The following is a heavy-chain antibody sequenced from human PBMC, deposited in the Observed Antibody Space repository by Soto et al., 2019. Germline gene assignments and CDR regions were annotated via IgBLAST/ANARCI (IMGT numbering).Heavy chain of an antibody. J-gene: IGHJ3*02. Sequence: SVQVSCKASGYTFTSYYMHWVRQAPGQGLEWMGIINPSGGSTSYAQKFQGRVTMTRDTSTSTVYMELSSLRSEDTAVYYCASASGDLNAFDIWGQGTMVTVSS. D-gene: IGHD7-27*01. V-gene: IGHV1-46*01. CDR2: INPSGGST. CDR3: ASASGDLNAFDI. CDR1: GYTFTSYY.